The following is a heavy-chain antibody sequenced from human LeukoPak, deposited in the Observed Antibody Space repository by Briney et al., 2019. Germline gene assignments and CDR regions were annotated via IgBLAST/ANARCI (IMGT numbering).Heavy chain of an antibody. Sequence: PGGSLRLSCAASGFTFSSHSLNWVRQAPGKGLEWVSFITSSSSYIYYADSVKGRFTISRDNAKNSLYLQMNSPRAEDTAVYYCAREFFFYDSSGCADYWGQGTLVTVSS. D-gene: IGHD3-22*01. J-gene: IGHJ4*02. CDR3: AREFFFYDSSGCADY. V-gene: IGHV3-21*01. CDR1: GFTFSSHS. CDR2: ITSSSSYI.